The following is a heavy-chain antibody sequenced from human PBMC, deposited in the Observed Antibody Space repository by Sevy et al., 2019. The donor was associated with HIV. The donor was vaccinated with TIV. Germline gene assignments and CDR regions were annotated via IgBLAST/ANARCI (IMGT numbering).Heavy chain of an antibody. V-gene: IGHV4-34*01. CDR3: ARGGIMATTGYGMDV. CDR2: ISHRGST. D-gene: IGHD1-1*01. CDR1: GGSSSGYY. Sequence: SETLSLTCAVSGGSSSGYYWAWIRQSPGKGLEWIGEISHRGSTKYNPSLKSRVSISVDTSKDQISLRLTSLTAADTAVYYCARGGIMATTGYGMDVWGQGTTVTVSS. J-gene: IGHJ6*02.